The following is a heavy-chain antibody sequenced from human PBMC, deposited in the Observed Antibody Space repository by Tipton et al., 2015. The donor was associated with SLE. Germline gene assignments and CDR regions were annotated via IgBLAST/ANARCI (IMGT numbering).Heavy chain of an antibody. CDR1: GGSFSGYY. CDR3: ARDNIVVEIAKGAFDI. CDR2: INHSGST. Sequence: TLSLTCAVYGGSFSGYYWSWIRQPPGKGLEWIGEINHSGSTNYNPSLKRRVTISIDTSKNQFSLKLSSVTAADTAVYYCARDNIVVEIAKGAFDIWGQGTTVTVSS. J-gene: IGHJ3*02. D-gene: IGHD2-21*01. V-gene: IGHV4-34*01.